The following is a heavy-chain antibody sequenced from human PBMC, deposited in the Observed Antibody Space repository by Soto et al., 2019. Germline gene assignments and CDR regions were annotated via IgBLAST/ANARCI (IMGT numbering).Heavy chain of an antibody. CDR1: GFTFDDYA. CDR3: AKDSGLGGSDY. Sequence: EVQLVESGGGLVQPGRFLRLSCAASGFTFDDYAMHWVRQAPGKGLEWVSGISWNSGSIGYADSVKGRFTISRDNAKNSLYLQMNSLRAEDTALYYCAKDSGLGGSDYWGQGTLVTVSS. D-gene: IGHD1-26*01. V-gene: IGHV3-9*01. J-gene: IGHJ4*02. CDR2: ISWNSGSI.